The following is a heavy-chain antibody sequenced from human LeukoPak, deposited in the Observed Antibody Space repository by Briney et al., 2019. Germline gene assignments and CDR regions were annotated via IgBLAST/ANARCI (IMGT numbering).Heavy chain of an antibody. D-gene: IGHD3-3*01. J-gene: IGHJ3*02. CDR2: IYYSGST. CDR3: ARSGGRITIFGVAKGGRAFDI. V-gene: IGHV4-39*01. CDR1: GGSISSSSYY. Sequence: SETLSLTCTVSGGSISSSSYYWGWIRQPPGKGPEWIGSIYYSGSTYYNPSLKSRVTISVDTSKNQFSLKLSSVTAADTAVYYCARSGGRITIFGVAKGGRAFDIWGQGTMVTVSS.